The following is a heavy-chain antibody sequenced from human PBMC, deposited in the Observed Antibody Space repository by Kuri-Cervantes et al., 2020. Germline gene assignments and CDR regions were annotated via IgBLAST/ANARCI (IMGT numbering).Heavy chain of an antibody. V-gene: IGHV3-30-3*01. J-gene: IGHJ4*02. D-gene: IGHD3-10*01. CDR3: ARDLRFTMVRGVIRQFYY. CDR1: GFTFSSYA. Sequence: GESLKISCAASGFTFSSYAMHWVRQAPGKGLEWVAVISYDGSNKYYADSVEGRFTILSDNAKNSLSPQMNSLRAEDTSVYYCARDLRFTMVRGVIRQFYYWGQGTLVTVSS. CDR2: ISYDGSNK.